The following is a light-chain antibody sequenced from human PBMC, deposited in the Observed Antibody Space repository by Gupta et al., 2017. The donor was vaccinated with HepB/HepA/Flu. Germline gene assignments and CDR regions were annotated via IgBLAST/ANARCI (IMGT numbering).Light chain of an antibody. CDR1: QSVGTY. V-gene: IGKV3-20*01. J-gene: IGKJ3*01. CDR3: QQYGRSLF. Sequence: EIVLTQSPGTLSLSPGERATLSCRASQSVGTYLAWYQQKPGQAPRLLIFDASIRITGIPDRFSGRGSGTDFTLTISRLEPEDFAVYYCQQYGRSLFFGPGTKLHIK. CDR2: DAS.